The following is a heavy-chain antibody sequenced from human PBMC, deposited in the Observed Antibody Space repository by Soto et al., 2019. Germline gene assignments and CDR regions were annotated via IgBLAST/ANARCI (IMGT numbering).Heavy chain of an antibody. CDR2: IYPGDSDT. CDR1: GYTFTNYW. D-gene: IGHD2-2*01. CDR3: ARFIIGVVVPAAIGVFFATPGGQNWFDP. Sequence: PGESLKISCKGSGYTFTNYWIGWVRQMPGKGPEWMGIIYPGDSDTKYNPSFQGQVTISADKSISPAYLQWSSLKDSDTAMYYCARFIIGVVVPAAIGVFFATPGGQNWFDPWGQGTLVTVSS. J-gene: IGHJ5*02. V-gene: IGHV5-51*01.